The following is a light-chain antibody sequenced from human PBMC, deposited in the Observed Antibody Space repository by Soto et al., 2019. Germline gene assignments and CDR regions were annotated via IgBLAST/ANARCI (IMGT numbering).Light chain of an antibody. CDR1: QSVSSNY. Sequence: EIVLTQSPGTLSLSPGDRATLSCRASQSVSSNYLAWYQQKPGQAPRLLIYGASSRATGIPDRFSGSGSGTDFTLTISRLEPEDFAVYYCQTSGIYLLLTFGGVTKVDIK. CDR2: GAS. CDR3: QTSGIYLLLT. V-gene: IGKV3-20*01. J-gene: IGKJ4*01.